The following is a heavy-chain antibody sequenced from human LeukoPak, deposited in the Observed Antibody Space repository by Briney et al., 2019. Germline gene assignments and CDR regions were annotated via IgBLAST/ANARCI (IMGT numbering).Heavy chain of an antibody. Sequence: GGSLRLSCAASGFTFSSYGMHWVRQAPGKGLEWVAFIRYDGSNKYYADSVKGRFTISRDNSKNTLYLQMNSLRAEDTAVYYCARLRSRGSSWYGAFDIWGQGTMVTVSS. CDR3: ARLRSRGSSWYGAFDI. V-gene: IGHV3-30*02. CDR1: GFTFSSYG. J-gene: IGHJ3*02. D-gene: IGHD6-13*01. CDR2: IRYDGSNK.